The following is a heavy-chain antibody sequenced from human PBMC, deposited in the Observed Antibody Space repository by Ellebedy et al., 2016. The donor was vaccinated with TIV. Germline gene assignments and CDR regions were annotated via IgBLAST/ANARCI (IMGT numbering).Heavy chain of an antibody. CDR1: GGTFSSYA. V-gene: IGHV1-69*06. Sequence: SVKVSXKASGGTFSSYAISWVRQAPGQGLEWMGGIIPIFGTANYAQKFQGRVTITADKSTSTAYMELSSLRSEDTAVYYCARGGYGGYVPYFDYWGQGTLVTVSS. J-gene: IGHJ4*02. D-gene: IGHD5-12*01. CDR3: ARGGYGGYVPYFDY. CDR2: IIPIFGTA.